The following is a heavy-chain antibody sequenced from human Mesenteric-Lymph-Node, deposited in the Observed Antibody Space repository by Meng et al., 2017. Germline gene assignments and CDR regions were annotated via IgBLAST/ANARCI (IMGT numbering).Heavy chain of an antibody. CDR2: IFSNDEK. CDR3: ARTRIAVAPAEIDY. CDR1: GFSLSNARMG. Sequence: SGPTLVKPTETLTLTCTVSGFSLSNARMGVSWIRQPPGKALEWLAHIFSNDEKSYSTSLKSRLTISKDTSKSQVVLTMTNMDPVDTATYYCARTRIAVAPAEIDYWGQGTLVTVSS. V-gene: IGHV2-26*01. J-gene: IGHJ4*02. D-gene: IGHD6-19*01.